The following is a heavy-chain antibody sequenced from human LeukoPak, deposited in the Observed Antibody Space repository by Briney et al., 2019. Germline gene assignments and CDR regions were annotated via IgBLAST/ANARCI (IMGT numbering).Heavy chain of an antibody. D-gene: IGHD2-21*02. CDR3: ANSPVVVTARRAFDI. Sequence: GSSVKVSCKASGGTFSSYAISWVRPAPGQGLEWMGRIIPILGIANYAQKFQGRVTITADKSTSTAYMKLSSLRSEDTAVYYCANSPVVVTARRAFDIWGQGTMVTVPS. V-gene: IGHV1-69*04. J-gene: IGHJ3*02. CDR2: IIPILGIA. CDR1: GGTFSSYA.